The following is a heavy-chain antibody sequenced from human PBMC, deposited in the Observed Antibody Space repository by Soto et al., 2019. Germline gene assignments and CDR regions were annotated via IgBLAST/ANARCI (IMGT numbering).Heavy chain of an antibody. CDR3: ARGRGTFQYEILTGSRKNWFDP. D-gene: IGHD3-9*01. Sequence: ASVKVSCKASGYTFTSYGISWVRQAPGQGLEWMGWISAYNGNTNYAQKLQGRVTMTTDTSTSTAYMELRSLRSDDTAVYYCARGRGTFQYEILTGSRKNWFDPWGQGTLVTVAS. CDR1: GYTFTSYG. V-gene: IGHV1-18*01. J-gene: IGHJ5*02. CDR2: ISAYNGNT.